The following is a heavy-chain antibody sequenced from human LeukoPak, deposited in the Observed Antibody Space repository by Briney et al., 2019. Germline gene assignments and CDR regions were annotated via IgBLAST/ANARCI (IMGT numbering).Heavy chain of an antibody. J-gene: IGHJ4*02. D-gene: IGHD1-26*01. Sequence: ASVTVSCKASGYTFTSYYMHWVQQAPGQGLEWMGIINPSGGSTSYAQKFQGRVTMTRDMSTSTVYTELSSLRSEDTAVYYCARGRPGGHSWNYWGQGTLVTVSS. V-gene: IGHV1-46*01. CDR3: ARGRPGGHSWNY. CDR2: INPSGGST. CDR1: GYTFTSYY.